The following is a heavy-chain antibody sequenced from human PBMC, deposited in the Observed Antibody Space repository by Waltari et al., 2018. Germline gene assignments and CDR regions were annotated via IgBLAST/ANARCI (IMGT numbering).Heavy chain of an antibody. V-gene: IGHV4-59*01. CDR3: ARGGCTNAVCYPNWFDP. Sequence: QVQLQESGPGLVKPSETLSLTCTVSGGSISSDYWSWIRQPPGKGLEWIGYIYYRGSTNYNPSLKRRVTISVDTSKNQFSLKLSSVTAADTAVYYCARGGCTNAVCYPNWFDPWGQGTLVTVSS. D-gene: IGHD2-8*01. J-gene: IGHJ5*02. CDR2: IYYRGST. CDR1: GGSISSDY.